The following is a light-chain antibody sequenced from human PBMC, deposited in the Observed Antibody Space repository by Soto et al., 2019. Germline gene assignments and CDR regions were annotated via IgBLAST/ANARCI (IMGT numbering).Light chain of an antibody. V-gene: IGKV3-20*01. Sequence: EFVLTQSPVTLSLSPGDRATLSCRASQTVRNNYLAWYQQKPGQAPRLLIYDASSRATGIPDRFSGGGSGTDFTLTISRLEPEDFAVYYCQQFSSYPLTFGGGTKVDIK. CDR3: QQFSSYPLT. CDR2: DAS. CDR1: QTVRNNY. J-gene: IGKJ4*01.